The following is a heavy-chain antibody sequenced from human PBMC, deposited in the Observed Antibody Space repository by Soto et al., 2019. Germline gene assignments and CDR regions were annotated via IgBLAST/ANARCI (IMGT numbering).Heavy chain of an antibody. CDR1: GFTFNRYI. V-gene: IGHV3-23*01. D-gene: IGHD1-26*01. Sequence: PGGSLRLSCAASGFTFNRYIMNWVRQAPGKGLEYVSGISASGLSADYADSVKGRFTISRDNSKNILYLQMNSLRAEDTAIHFCAKHLRGTYQNFWGRGTLVTVSS. J-gene: IGHJ4*02. CDR3: AKHLRGTYQNF. CDR2: ISASGLSA.